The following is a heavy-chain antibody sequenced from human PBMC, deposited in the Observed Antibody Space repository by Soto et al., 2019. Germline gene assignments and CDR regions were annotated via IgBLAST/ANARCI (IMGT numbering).Heavy chain of an antibody. CDR3: ARGQRFSDWFDP. CDR2: VYSSGGT. Sequence: SETLSLTCTVSGGSMSSYYWTWIRQPAGKGLEWIGRVYSSGGTHYNPSLKSRVTISLDTSKNQFSLRLLSVTDADTAVYYCARGQRFSDWFDPWGQGTLVTVYS. CDR1: GGSMSSYY. D-gene: IGHD3-3*01. J-gene: IGHJ5*02. V-gene: IGHV4-4*07.